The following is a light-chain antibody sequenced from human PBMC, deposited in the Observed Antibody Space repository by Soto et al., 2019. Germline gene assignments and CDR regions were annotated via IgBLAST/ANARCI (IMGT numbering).Light chain of an antibody. CDR1: SSDIGSYNL. Sequence: QSALTQPASVSGSPGQSITISCTGTSSDIGSYNLVSWYQQHPGKAPRLMIYEGNKWPSGVSYRFSASKSGNTASLTISGLHAEDEADYYCFSYAGRSTWVFGGGTKLTVL. J-gene: IGLJ3*02. CDR3: FSYAGRSTWV. V-gene: IGLV2-23*01. CDR2: EGN.